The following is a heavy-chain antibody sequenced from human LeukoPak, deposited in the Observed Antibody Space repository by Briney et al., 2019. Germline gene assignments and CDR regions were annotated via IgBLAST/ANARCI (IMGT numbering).Heavy chain of an antibody. CDR1: GYTFTGYY. Sequence: GASVKVSCKASGYTFTGYYMHWVRQAPGQGLEWMGWINPNSGGTNYAQKFQGRVTMTRDTSISTAYMELSRLRSDDTAVYYCARAWYYYDSSRRDWLLLRGLFDYWGQGTLVTVSS. V-gene: IGHV1-2*02. D-gene: IGHD3-22*01. J-gene: IGHJ4*02. CDR3: ARAWYYYDSSRRDWLLLRGLFDY. CDR2: INPNSGGT.